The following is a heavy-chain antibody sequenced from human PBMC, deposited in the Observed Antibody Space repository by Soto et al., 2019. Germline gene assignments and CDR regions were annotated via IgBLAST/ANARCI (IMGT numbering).Heavy chain of an antibody. CDR3: ARDRRLYRSSSGNDY. J-gene: IGHJ4*02. Sequence: QVQLVQSGAEVKKPGSSVKVSCKASGGTFSSYAISWVRQAPGQGLEWMGGIIPIFGTANYAQKFQGRVTITADESTSTAYRELSSLSSEDTAVYYCARDRRLYRSSSGNDYWGQGTLVTVSS. CDR2: IIPIFGTA. CDR1: GGTFSSYA. V-gene: IGHV1-69*12. D-gene: IGHD6-6*01.